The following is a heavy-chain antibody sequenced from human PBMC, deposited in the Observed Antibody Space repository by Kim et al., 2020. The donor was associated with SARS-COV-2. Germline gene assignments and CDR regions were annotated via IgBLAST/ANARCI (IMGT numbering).Heavy chain of an antibody. V-gene: IGHV3-21*01. CDR1: GFTFSSYS. Sequence: GGSLRLSCAASGFTFSSYSMHWVRQAPGKGLEWVSLISCSRSSIYYADSVKGRFTISRDNAKNSLYLQLNSLRAEDTAVYYCARDRGIAAATCDYWGQGTLVTFSS. CDR3: ARDRGIAAATCDY. D-gene: IGHD6-13*01. CDR2: ISCSRSSI. J-gene: IGHJ4*02.